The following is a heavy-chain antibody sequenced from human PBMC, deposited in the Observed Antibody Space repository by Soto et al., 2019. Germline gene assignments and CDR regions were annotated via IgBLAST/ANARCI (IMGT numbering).Heavy chain of an antibody. V-gene: IGHV4-30-4*01. CDR1: GGSISSGYYY. CDR3: ASSWLYGMDV. Sequence: PSETLSLTCSVSGGSISSGYYYWRWIRQPPGKGLEWIGNIYYSGNTYYNPSLKSRLIISIDTSKNQFYLKVGSVTAADTAAYYSASSWLYGMDVWGQGGTGTFAS. D-gene: IGHD5-12*01. J-gene: IGHJ6*02. CDR2: IYYSGNT.